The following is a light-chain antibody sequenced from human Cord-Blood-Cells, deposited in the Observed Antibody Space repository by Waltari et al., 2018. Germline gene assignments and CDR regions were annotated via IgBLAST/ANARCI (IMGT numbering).Light chain of an antibody. V-gene: IGLV2-14*01. Sequence: QSALTQPASVSGSPGRAITISCTGTSSDVGGYHYVSWYQQHPGKAPKLMIYDVSNRPSGVSNRFSGSKSGNTASLTISGLQAEDEADYYCSSYTSSSTLVVFGGGTKLTVL. CDR1: SSDVGGYHY. CDR3: SSYTSSSTLVV. J-gene: IGLJ2*01. CDR2: DVS.